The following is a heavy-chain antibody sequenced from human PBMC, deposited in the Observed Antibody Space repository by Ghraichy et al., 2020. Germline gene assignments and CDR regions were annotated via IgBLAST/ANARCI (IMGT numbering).Heavy chain of an antibody. V-gene: IGHV3-23*01. CDR1: GFTFSSYA. Sequence: GALRLSCAASGFTFSSYAMSWVRQAPGKGLEWVSAISGSGGSTYYADSVKGRFTISRDNSKNTLYLQMNSLRAEDTAVYYCAKDLEGNYDFWSGYYSYFDYWGQGTLVTVSS. J-gene: IGHJ4*02. CDR2: ISGSGGST. D-gene: IGHD3-3*01. CDR3: AKDLEGNYDFWSGYYSYFDY.